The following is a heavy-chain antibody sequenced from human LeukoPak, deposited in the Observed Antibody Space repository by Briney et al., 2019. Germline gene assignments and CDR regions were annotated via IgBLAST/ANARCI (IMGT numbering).Heavy chain of an antibody. CDR1: GFTFSSYS. D-gene: IGHD2-15*01. Sequence: GGSLRLSCAASGFTFSSYSMNWVRQAPGKGLEWVLYISSSSSTIYYADSVKGRFTISRDNAKNSLYLQMNSLRAEDTAVYYCARARLSFTRGIGAHYFDSWGQGTLATVSS. J-gene: IGHJ4*02. CDR2: ISSSSSTI. V-gene: IGHV3-48*01. CDR3: ARARLSFTRGIGAHYFDS.